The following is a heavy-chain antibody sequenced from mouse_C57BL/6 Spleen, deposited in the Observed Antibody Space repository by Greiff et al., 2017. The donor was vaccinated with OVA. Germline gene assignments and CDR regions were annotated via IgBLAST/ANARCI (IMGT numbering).Heavy chain of an antibody. CDR3: ARIQGDYENAMDY. CDR2: IDPSDSYT. D-gene: IGHD2-4*01. Sequence: VQLQQSGAELVKPGASVKLSCKASGYTFTSYWMQWVKQRPGQGLEWIGEIDPSDSYTNYNQKFKGKATLTVDTSSSTAYMQLSSLTSEDSAVYYCARIQGDYENAMDYWGQGTSVTVSS. V-gene: IGHV1-50*01. J-gene: IGHJ4*01. CDR1: GYTFTSYW.